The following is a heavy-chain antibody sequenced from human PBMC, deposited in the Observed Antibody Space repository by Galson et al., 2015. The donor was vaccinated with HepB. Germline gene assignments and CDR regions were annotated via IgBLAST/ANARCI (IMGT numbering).Heavy chain of an antibody. CDR1: GYTFTGYY. V-gene: IGHV1-2*02. CDR2: INPNSGGT. CDR3: AKPRLLHTFDY. J-gene: IGHJ4*02. Sequence: SVKVSCKASGYTFTGYYMHWVRQAPGQGLEWMGWINPNSGGTNYAQKFQGSVTMTRDTSINTAYMELSRLTSDVTAVYYCAKPRLLHTFDYWGQGTLVTVSS. D-gene: IGHD2-15*01.